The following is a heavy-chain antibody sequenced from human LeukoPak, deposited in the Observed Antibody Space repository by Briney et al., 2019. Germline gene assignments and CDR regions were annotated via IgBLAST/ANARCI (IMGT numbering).Heavy chain of an antibody. CDR1: GFRFSDFA. CDR2: IFWNGDKT. D-gene: IGHD3-10*01. V-gene: IGHV3-20*04. J-gene: IGHJ5*02. CDR3: ARVRGSVTYGPLDT. Sequence: GGSLRLSCAASGFRFSDFAMSWVRQGPGKGLEWVAGIFWNGDKTNYGDSVKGRVAISRDNTKNSLYLQLESLRVEDTAVYYCARVRGSVTYGPLDTWGQGTLVTVAS.